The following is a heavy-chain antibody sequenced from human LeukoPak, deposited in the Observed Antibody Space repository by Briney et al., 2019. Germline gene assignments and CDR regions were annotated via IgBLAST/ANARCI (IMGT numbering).Heavy chain of an antibody. CDR1: GFTFSSYG. D-gene: IGHD2-21*02. CDR3: ARVASVTGAFDI. Sequence: PGRSLRLSCAASGFTFSSYGMHWVRQAPGKGLEWVAVIWYDGSNKYYADSVKGRFTISRDNSKNTLYLQMDSLRAEDTAVYYCARVASVTGAFDIWGQGTMVTVSS. J-gene: IGHJ3*02. CDR2: IWYDGSNK. V-gene: IGHV3-33*01.